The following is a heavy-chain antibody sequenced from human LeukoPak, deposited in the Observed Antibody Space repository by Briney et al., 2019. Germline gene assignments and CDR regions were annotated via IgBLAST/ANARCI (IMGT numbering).Heavy chain of an antibody. D-gene: IGHD3-9*01. J-gene: IGHJ6*03. V-gene: IGHV3-48*03. CDR2: ISSSGSTI. CDR3: AREVSYYDILTGWMDYYYMDV. Sequence: GGSLRLSCAASGFTFSSYEMNWVRQAPGKGLEWVSYISSSGSTIYYADSVKGRFTISRDNSKNTLYLQMNSLRAEDTAVYYCAREVSYYDILTGWMDYYYMDVWGKGTTVTISS. CDR1: GFTFSSYE.